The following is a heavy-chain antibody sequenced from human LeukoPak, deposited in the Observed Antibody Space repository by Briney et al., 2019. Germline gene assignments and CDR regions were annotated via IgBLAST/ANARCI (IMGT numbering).Heavy chain of an antibody. CDR2: ISAYNGNT. D-gene: IGHD3-10*01. V-gene: IGHV1-18*01. CDR1: GYTFTSYG. Sequence: ASVKVSCKASGYTFTSYGTSWVRQAPGQGLEWVGWISAYNGNTNYAQKLQGRVTMTTDTSTSTAYMELRSLRSDDTAVYYCARDEGLLWFGELYYDYWGQGTLVTVSS. CDR3: ARDEGLLWFGELYYDY. J-gene: IGHJ4*02.